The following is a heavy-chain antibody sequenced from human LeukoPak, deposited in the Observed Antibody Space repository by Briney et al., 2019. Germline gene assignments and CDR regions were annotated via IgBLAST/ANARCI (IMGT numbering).Heavy chain of an antibody. CDR1: GGSISSYY. Sequence: PSETLSLTCTVSGGSISSYYWSWIRQPPGKGLEWIGRFYTSGTTNFNPYFKSRVTMSVDTSKNQFSLKLRSVTAADTAVYYCARERQAAGSNWFDPWGQGTLVTVSS. J-gene: IGHJ5*02. CDR3: ARERQAAGSNWFDP. CDR2: FYTSGTT. V-gene: IGHV4-4*07. D-gene: IGHD6-13*01.